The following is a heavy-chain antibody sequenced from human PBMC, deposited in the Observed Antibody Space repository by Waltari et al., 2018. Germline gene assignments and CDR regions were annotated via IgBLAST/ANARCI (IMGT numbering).Heavy chain of an antibody. V-gene: IGHV4-59*11. CDR3: ARDSVDSSGYYRGVDY. CDR1: GGSISSHY. Sequence: QVQLQESGPGLVKPSETLSLTCTVSGGSISSHYWSWIRQPPGKGLEWIGYIYYSGSTNYNPSLKSRVTISVDTSKNQFSLKLSSVTAADTAVYYCARDSVDSSGYYRGVDYWGQGTTVTVSS. D-gene: IGHD3-22*01. J-gene: IGHJ6*02. CDR2: IYYSGST.